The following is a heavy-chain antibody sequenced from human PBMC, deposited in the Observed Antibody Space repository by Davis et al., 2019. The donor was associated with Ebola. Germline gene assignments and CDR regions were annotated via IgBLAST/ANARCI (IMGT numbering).Heavy chain of an antibody. V-gene: IGHV4-34*01. Sequence: SETLSLTCAVYGGSFSGYYWSWIRQPPGKGLEWIGEINHSGSTNYNPSLKGRVTISVDTSKNQFSLKLSSVTAADTAVYYCARWGMDVWGQGTTVTVSS. CDR2: INHSGST. CDR3: ARWGMDV. CDR1: GGSFSGYY. J-gene: IGHJ6*02.